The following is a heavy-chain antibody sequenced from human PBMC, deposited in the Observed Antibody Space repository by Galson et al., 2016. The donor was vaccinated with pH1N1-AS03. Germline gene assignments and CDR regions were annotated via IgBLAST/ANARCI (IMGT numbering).Heavy chain of an antibody. J-gene: IGHJ2*01. D-gene: IGHD1-7*01. V-gene: IGHV3-7*03. Sequence: SLRLSCAASGFSFSASWMSWVRQAPGKGLEWVANIRQDGSEKYYVDSVEGRFTISRDNSKNSLYLQMNSLSDEDRAVYYCARDSPLNYSLDLWGRGTLVTVSS. CDR1: GFSFSASW. CDR2: IRQDGSEK. CDR3: ARDSPLNYSLDL.